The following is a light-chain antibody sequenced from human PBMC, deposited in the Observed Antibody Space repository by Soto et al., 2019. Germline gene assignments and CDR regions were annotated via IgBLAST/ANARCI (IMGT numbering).Light chain of an antibody. CDR1: GSDVGGYNY. Sequence: QSVLSQPASVPGSPGQSITISCTGTGSDVGGYNYVSWYQQHPGKAPKLMIYEVSNRPSGVSNRFSGSKSGNTASLTISGLQAEDEADYYCSSYTSSSTLVFGTGTKVTVL. V-gene: IGLV2-14*01. J-gene: IGLJ1*01. CDR3: SSYTSSSTLV. CDR2: EVS.